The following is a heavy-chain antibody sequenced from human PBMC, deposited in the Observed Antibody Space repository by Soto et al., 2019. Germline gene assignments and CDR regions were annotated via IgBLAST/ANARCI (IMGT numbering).Heavy chain of an antibody. CDR3: ASGRPFSYDSPPPPMFEP. CDR2: IGTLSDT. Sequence: PGGSLRLSCAGSGLAFSTFDIHWVRQAPGKGLEWVSGIGTLSDTFYAASVQGRFTISRQNAKNSVYLQMNSLRAGDTAFYYCASGRPFSYDSPPPPMFEPWCPGTLVNVSS. V-gene: IGHV3-13*01. J-gene: IGHJ5*02. D-gene: IGHD3-10*01. CDR1: GLAFSTFD.